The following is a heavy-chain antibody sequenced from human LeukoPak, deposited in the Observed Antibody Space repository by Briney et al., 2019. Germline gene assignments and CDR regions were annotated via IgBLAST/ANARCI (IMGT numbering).Heavy chain of an antibody. J-gene: IGHJ4*02. CDR2: ISSSGSTI. Sequence: GGSLRLSCAASGFTFSDCYMSWIRQAPGKGLEWVSYISSSGSTIYYADSVKGRFTISRDNSKNTLYLQMNSLRAEDTAVYYCAKDKEVAAAEYYFDYWGQGTLVTVSS. CDR1: GFTFSDCY. CDR3: AKDKEVAAAEYYFDY. V-gene: IGHV3-11*04. D-gene: IGHD6-13*01.